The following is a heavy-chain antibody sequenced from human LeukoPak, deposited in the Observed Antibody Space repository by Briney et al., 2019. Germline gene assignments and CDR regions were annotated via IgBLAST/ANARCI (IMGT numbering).Heavy chain of an antibody. D-gene: IGHD2-15*01. Sequence: ASVEVSCKASGYTFTSYYMHWVRQAPGQGLEWMGIINPSGGSTSYAQKFQGRVTMTRDMSTSTVYMELSSLRSEDTAVYYCARDLEYCSGGSCPPGYAFDIWGQGTMVTVSS. CDR2: INPSGGST. CDR3: ARDLEYCSGGSCPPGYAFDI. CDR1: GYTFTSYY. V-gene: IGHV1-46*01. J-gene: IGHJ3*02.